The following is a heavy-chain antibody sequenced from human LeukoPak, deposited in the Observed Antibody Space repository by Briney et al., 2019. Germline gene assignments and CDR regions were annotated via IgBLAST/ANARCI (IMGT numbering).Heavy chain of an antibody. V-gene: IGHV3-48*03. Sequence: GGSLRLSCAASGLIFSDFEMNWVRQAPGKGLEWLSYIGSSGTPIYYADSVKGRFTISRDNTKNLLFLQMNSLRAEDTAIYYCGRNRVDVWGQGTLVTVSS. CDR3: GRNRVDV. CDR2: IGSSGTPI. CDR1: GLIFSDFE. J-gene: IGHJ4*02.